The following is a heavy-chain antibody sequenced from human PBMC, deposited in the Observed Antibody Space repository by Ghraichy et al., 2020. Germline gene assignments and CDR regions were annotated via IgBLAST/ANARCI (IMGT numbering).Heavy chain of an antibody. Sequence: GSLRLSCAASGFTFSSYSMNWVRQAPGKGLEWVSSISSSSYIYYADSVKGRFTISRDNAKNSLYLQMNSLRAEDTAVYYCAREHYCSSTSCYGDWFDPWGQGTLVTVSS. J-gene: IGHJ5*02. D-gene: IGHD2-2*01. CDR3: AREHYCSSTSCYGDWFDP. CDR2: ISSSSYI. V-gene: IGHV3-21*01. CDR1: GFTFSSYS.